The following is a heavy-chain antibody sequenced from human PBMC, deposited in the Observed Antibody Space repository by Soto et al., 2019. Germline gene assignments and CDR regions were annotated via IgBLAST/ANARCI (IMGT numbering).Heavy chain of an antibody. CDR1: GFSLTTRGVG. CDR2: IYWDDDT. D-gene: IGHD4-17*01. CDR3: SHRTTTVTWWFDP. V-gene: IGHV2-5*02. J-gene: IGHJ5*02. Sequence: QITLKESGPPLVKPTQTLTLTCTFSGFSLTTRGVGVGWIRQPPGKPLEWLALIYWDDDTRYSPSLKSRLAITKDTSKNQVVLTMSKIDPADTGTYFCSHRTTTVTWWFDPWGQGTLVTVSS.